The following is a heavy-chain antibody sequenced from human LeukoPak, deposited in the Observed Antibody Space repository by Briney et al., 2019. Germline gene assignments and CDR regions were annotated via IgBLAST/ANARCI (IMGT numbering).Heavy chain of an antibody. CDR1: GFTFSDYY. J-gene: IGHJ4*02. CDR2: ISSSGSTI. V-gene: IGHV3-11*01. Sequence: PGGSLRLSCAASGFTFSDYYMSWIRQAPGKGLEWVSYISSSGSTIYYADSMKGRFTISRDNAKNSLYLQMNSLRAEDTAVYYCARTVIAAAEEHFDYWGQGTLVTVSS. CDR3: ARTVIAAAEEHFDY. D-gene: IGHD6-13*01.